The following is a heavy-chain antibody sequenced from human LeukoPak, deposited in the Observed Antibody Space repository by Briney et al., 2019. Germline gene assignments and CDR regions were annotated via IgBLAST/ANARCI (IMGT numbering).Heavy chain of an antibody. V-gene: IGHV1-3*01. J-gene: IGHJ6*02. Sequence: PRASVQVSCKASGYTFTSYAMHWVRRAPGQRLEGMGWINAGNGNTKYSQKFQGRVTITRDTSASTAYMELSSLRSEDTAVYYCARGGSGLWFGELLQYYYGMDVWGQGTTVTVSS. D-gene: IGHD3-10*01. CDR3: ARGGSGLWFGELLQYYYGMDV. CDR1: GYTFTSYA. CDR2: INAGNGNT.